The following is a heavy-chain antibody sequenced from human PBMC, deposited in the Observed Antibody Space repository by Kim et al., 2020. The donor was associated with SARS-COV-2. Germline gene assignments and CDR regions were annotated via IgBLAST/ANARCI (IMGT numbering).Heavy chain of an antibody. CDR3: ARLGGHYVWGSYPTIDDAFDI. D-gene: IGHD3-16*02. CDR2: IYPGDSDT. CDR1: GYSFTSYW. J-gene: IGHJ3*02. Sequence: GESLKISCKGSGYSFTSYWIGWVRQMPGKGLEWMGIIYPGDSDTRYSPSFQGQVTISADKSISTAYLQWSSLKASDTAMYYCARLGGHYVWGSYPTIDDAFDIWGQGTMVTVSS. V-gene: IGHV5-51*01.